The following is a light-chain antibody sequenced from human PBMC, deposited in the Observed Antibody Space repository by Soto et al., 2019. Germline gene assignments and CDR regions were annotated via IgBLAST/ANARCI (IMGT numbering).Light chain of an antibody. CDR1: QTMNNY. CDR2: AAS. Sequence: DIQMTQSPSSLSASVGDRVTITCRASQTMNNYLNWYQQKPGKAPKLLIYAASSLQSGVPSRFSGSGFGTDFTLTITSLQPEDFATYYCQQTNSKPWTFGQGTRVVIK. CDR3: QQTNSKPWT. V-gene: IGKV1-39*01. J-gene: IGKJ1*01.